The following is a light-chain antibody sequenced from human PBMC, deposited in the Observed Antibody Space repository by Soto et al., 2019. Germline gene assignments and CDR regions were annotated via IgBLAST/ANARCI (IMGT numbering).Light chain of an antibody. CDR3: QQYNNWPRT. J-gene: IGKJ1*01. CDR2: DAS. Sequence: IVLTQSPDTLSLSPGERATLSCRASQSVSSNYLAWYQQKLGQAPRLLIYDASRRATGIPDRFSGSGSGTEFTLTISSLQSEDFAVYYCQQYNNWPRTFGQGTKGDIK. CDR1: QSVSSN. V-gene: IGKV3D-15*01.